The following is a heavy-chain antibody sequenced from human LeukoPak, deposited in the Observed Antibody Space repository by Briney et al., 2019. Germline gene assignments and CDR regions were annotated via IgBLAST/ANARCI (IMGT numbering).Heavy chain of an antibody. J-gene: IGHJ6*02. CDR1: GFTFSSYS. CDR2: ISSSSSYI. CDR3: ARCPDYDFWSGYLLGYYYGMDV. D-gene: IGHD3-3*01. V-gene: IGHV3-21*01. Sequence: GGSLRLSCAASGFTFSSYSMNWVRQAPGKGLEWVSSISSSSSYIYYADSVKGRFTISRDNAKISLYLQMNSLRAEDTAVYYCARCPDYDFWSGYLLGYYYGMDVWGQGTTVTVSS.